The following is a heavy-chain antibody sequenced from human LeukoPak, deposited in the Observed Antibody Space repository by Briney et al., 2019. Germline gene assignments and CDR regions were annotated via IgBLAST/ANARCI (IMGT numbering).Heavy chain of an antibody. CDR3: ASSTHCSSTSCCPRGTTPEDY. J-gene: IGHJ4*02. CDR2: INHSGST. D-gene: IGHD2-2*01. Sequence: SETLSLTCTVSGYSISSGYYWGWIRPPPGKGLEWIGEINHSGSTNYNPSLKSRVTISVDTSKNQFSLKLSSVTAADTAVYYCASSTHCSSTSCCPRGTTPEDYWGQGTLVTVSS. V-gene: IGHV4-38-2*02. CDR1: GYSISSGYY.